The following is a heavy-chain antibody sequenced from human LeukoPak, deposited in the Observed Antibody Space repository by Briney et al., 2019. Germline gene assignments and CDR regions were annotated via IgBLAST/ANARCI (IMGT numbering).Heavy chain of an antibody. D-gene: IGHD2-8*01. CDR2: ISLTGLT. Sequence: PSQTLSLSSAVSGVATFDTNCWGWVRQPPGQGLGWIGEISLTGLTHYNPSLEGRVTVSLGKSKNQPSLNLTSVTAADTAVYYCSRENGAFSPFGYWGQGILVTV. V-gene: IGHV4-4*02. CDR3: SRENGAFSPFGY. CDR1: GVATFDTNC. J-gene: IGHJ4*02.